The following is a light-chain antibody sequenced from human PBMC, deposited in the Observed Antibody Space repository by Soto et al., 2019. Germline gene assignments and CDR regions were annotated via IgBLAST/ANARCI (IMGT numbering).Light chain of an antibody. CDR3: QQYTNTNNPWM. V-gene: IGKV1-5*01. CDR2: DAS. J-gene: IGKJ1*01. CDR1: QSISTW. Sequence: DIQLAQSPSALSASVGDRVPITSRASQSISTWMAWYQQKPGKAPKLLVYDASTLQSGVASRFSGSGSGTEFTLIISGLQPVDSATYYCQQYTNTNNPWMFGQGTKVDIK.